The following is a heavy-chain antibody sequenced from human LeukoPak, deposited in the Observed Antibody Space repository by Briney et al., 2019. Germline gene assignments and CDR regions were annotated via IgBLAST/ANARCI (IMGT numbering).Heavy chain of an antibody. V-gene: IGHV4-59*08. Sequence: PSETLSLTCTVSGDSISSYYWNWIRQPPGGGLESIGQVYYSGSTNYNPSLESRVTISPDTSKNQFSLKLTSVTAADTAVYYCVRRRYYDSDGYWYYFDFWGQGTLVTVSS. CDR1: GDSISSYY. D-gene: IGHD3-22*01. CDR3: VRRRYYDSDGYWYYFDF. CDR2: VYYSGST. J-gene: IGHJ4*02.